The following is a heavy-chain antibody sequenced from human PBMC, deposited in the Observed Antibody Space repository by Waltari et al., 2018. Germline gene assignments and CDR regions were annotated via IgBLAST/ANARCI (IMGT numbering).Heavy chain of an antibody. Sequence: QVQLQQSGPGLVKPSQTLSLPGALPWASVPSTSASRNWIRHSPSRGLEWLGRTYYRSKWYNDYAVSVKSRITINPDTSKNQFSLQLNSVTPEDTAVYYCARTEPGGLFNSWGQGTLVTVSS. CDR2: TYYRSKWYN. CDR3: ARTEPGGLFNS. V-gene: IGHV6-1*01. J-gene: IGHJ4*02. D-gene: IGHD3-16*01. CDR1: WASVPSTSAS.